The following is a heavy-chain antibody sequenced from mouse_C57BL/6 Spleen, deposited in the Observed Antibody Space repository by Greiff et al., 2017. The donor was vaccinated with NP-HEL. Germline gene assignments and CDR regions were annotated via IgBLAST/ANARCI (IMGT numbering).Heavy chain of an antibody. CDR2: IYPRSGNT. Sequence: VQLVESGAELARPGASVKLSCKASGYTFTSYGISWVKQRTGQGLEWIGEIYPRSGNTYYNEKFKGKATLTADKSSSTAYMELRSLTSEDSAVYFCATYGSSSYFDYWGQGTTLTVSS. V-gene: IGHV1-81*01. CDR3: ATYGSSSYFDY. J-gene: IGHJ2*01. D-gene: IGHD1-1*01. CDR1: GYTFTSYG.